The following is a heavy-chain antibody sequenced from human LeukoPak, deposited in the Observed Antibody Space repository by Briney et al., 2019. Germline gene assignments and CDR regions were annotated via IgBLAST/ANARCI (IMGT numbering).Heavy chain of an antibody. D-gene: IGHD7-27*01. V-gene: IGHV3-53*01. CDR3: ARSDWGSENDAFDI. CDR2: IYSGGST. J-gene: IGHJ3*02. Sequence: GGSLRLSCAASGFTFNSYTMHWVRQAPGKGLEWVSVIYSGGSTYYADSVKGRFTISRDNSKNTLYLQMNSLRAEDTAVYYCARSDWGSENDAFDIWGQGTMVTVSS. CDR1: GFTFNSYT.